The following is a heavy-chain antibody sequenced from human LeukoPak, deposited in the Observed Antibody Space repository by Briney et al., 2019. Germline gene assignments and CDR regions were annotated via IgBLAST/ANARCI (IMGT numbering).Heavy chain of an antibody. J-gene: IGHJ5*02. Sequence: GGSLRLSCAASGFTFSSYGMHWVRQAPGKGLEWVAFIRYDGSNKYYADSVKGRFTTSRDNSKNTLYLQMNSLRAEDTAVYYCAKDLDYDFWSGSNWFDPWGQGTLVTVSS. CDR3: AKDLDYDFWSGSNWFDP. CDR2: IRYDGSNK. D-gene: IGHD3-3*01. V-gene: IGHV3-30*02. CDR1: GFTFSSYG.